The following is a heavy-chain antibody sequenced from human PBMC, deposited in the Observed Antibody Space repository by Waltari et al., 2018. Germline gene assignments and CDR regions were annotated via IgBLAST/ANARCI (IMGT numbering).Heavy chain of an antibody. CDR1: GGTFSNYA. J-gene: IGHJ6*03. CDR3: ARGRRDEDIWSGFSGDHYYYMEV. D-gene: IGHD3-3*01. V-gene: IGHV1-69*05. CDR2: IIPFFGTA. Sequence: QVQLVQSGSEVKKPGSSVKISCRASGGTFSNYAVSWVRQAPGQGLEWMVGIIPFFGTAIYAQKFEGRFTITSDDLSTTAYLELSRLRSGDTAIYYCARGRRDEDIWSGFSGDHYYYMEVWGKGTTVTITS.